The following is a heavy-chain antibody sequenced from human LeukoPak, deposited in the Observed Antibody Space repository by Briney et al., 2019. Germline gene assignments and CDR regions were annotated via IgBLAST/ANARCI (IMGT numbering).Heavy chain of an antibody. J-gene: IGHJ4*02. CDR2: ISAYNGNT. D-gene: IGHD2-2*01. CDR1: GYTFTSYG. V-gene: IGHV1-18*01. CDR3: ARDLGDLGYCSSTSCYRPWTY. Sequence: ASVKVSCKASGYTFTSYGISWVRQAPGQGLEWMGWISAYNGNTNYAQKLQGRVTMTTDTSTSTAYMELRSLRSDDTAVYYCARDLGDLGYCSSTSCYRPWTYWGQGTLVTVSS.